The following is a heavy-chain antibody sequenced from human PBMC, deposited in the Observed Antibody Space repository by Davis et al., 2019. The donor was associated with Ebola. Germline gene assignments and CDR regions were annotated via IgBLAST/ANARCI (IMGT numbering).Heavy chain of an antibody. D-gene: IGHD6-19*01. CDR2: ISRDGGST. CDR1: GFTFDDYA. V-gene: IGHV3-43*02. J-gene: IGHJ4*02. Sequence: GESLKISCAASGFTFDDYAMHWVRQAPGKGLEWVSLISRDGGSTHYADSVTVQFTISRDNAKNSLYLQMNSLRAEDTAVYYCARKGIAVAFGYWGQGTLVTVSS. CDR3: ARKGIAVAFGY.